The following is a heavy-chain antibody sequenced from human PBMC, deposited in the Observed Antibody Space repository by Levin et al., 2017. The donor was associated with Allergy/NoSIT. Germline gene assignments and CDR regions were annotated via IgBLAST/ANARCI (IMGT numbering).Heavy chain of an antibody. CDR2: INYRGVT. Sequence: PSETLSLTCSVSGGSVSSGTYYWSWIRRPPGKELEWIGYINYRGVTKYNPSLQSRVTISVDTSKTAFSLKVTSVTAADTAVYYCARNRIIVSGGNDYYLGMDVWGQGTAVTVSS. D-gene: IGHD5/OR15-5a*01. J-gene: IGHJ6*02. CDR3: ARNRIIVSGGNDYYLGMDV. CDR1: GGSVSSGTYY. V-gene: IGHV4-61*01.